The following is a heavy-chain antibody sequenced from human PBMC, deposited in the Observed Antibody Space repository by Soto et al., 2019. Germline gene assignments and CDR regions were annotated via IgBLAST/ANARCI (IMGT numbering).Heavy chain of an antibody. Sequence: SETLSLTCAVYGGSFSGYYWSWIRQPPGKGLEWIGEINHSGSTNYNPSLKSRVTISVDTSKNQFSLKLSSVTAADTAVYYCARGDMVRGVIHGYFDYWGQGTLVTVSS. V-gene: IGHV4-34*01. CDR1: GGSFSGYY. J-gene: IGHJ4*02. CDR2: INHSGST. CDR3: ARGDMVRGVIHGYFDY. D-gene: IGHD3-10*01.